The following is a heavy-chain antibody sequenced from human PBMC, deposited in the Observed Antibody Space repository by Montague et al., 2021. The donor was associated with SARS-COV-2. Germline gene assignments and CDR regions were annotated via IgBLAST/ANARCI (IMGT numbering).Heavy chain of an antibody. V-gene: IGHV4-4*07. Sequence: SETLSLTCTVSGASVRTYYWSWIRQSAGKKLEWMGRLCTSGSTYYNPSFKGRVTMSLDTSKNLFSLNLGSMTAADTAVYYCARDGADYSFAYYHELDVWGQGIAVTVSS. CDR1: GASVRTYY. D-gene: IGHD5-12*01. CDR2: LCTSGST. CDR3: ARDGADYSFAYYHELDV. J-gene: IGHJ6*02.